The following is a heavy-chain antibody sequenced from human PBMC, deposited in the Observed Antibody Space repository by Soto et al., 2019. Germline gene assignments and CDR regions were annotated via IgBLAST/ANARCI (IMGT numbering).Heavy chain of an antibody. Sequence: RPPLVNPTQTLTLTCTVSGFSLSTSGVGVGWIRQPPGKALEWLALIYWNDDKRYSPSLKSRLTITKDTSKNQVVLTMTNMDPVDTATYYCAHRKGKIQLYSDAFDIWGQGTMVTVSS. CDR2: IYWNDDK. D-gene: IGHD5-18*01. J-gene: IGHJ3*02. CDR3: AHRKGKIQLYSDAFDI. CDR1: GFSLSTSGVG. V-gene: IGHV2-5*01.